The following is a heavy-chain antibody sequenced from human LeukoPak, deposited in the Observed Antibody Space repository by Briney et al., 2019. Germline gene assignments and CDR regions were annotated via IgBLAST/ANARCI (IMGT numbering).Heavy chain of an antibody. CDR2: ISTSGYNT. Sequence: GGSLRLSCAASGFTFSSYAMSWVRQAPGKGLEWVSAISTSGYNTYSADSVRGRFTISRDNSKNTLYLQMNSLRAEDTAVYYCAKDLYDSSGSSFDIWGQGTMVTVSS. V-gene: IGHV3-23*01. CDR1: GFTFSSYA. CDR3: AKDLYDSSGSSFDI. D-gene: IGHD3-22*01. J-gene: IGHJ3*02.